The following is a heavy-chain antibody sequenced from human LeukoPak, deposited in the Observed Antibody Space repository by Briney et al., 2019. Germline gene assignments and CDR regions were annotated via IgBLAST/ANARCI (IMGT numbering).Heavy chain of an antibody. V-gene: IGHV3-66*01. Sequence: GGSLRLSCAASGFTVSSSYMSWVRQAPGKGLVWVSIISSAGTTYYADSVRGRFTISRDNSKNTVYLQVNSLRDEDTAVYYCARDLEAANTYYFDYWGQGTMVTVSS. D-gene: IGHD6-13*01. J-gene: IGHJ4*02. CDR3: ARDLEAANTYYFDY. CDR1: GFTVSSSY. CDR2: ISSAGTT.